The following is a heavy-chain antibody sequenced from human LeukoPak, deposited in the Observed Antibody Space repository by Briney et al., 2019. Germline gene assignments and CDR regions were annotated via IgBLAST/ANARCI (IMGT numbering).Heavy chain of an antibody. CDR1: GGSFSGYY. CDR2: INHSGST. Sequence: SETLSLTCAVYGGSFSGYYWSWICQPPGKGLEWVWEINHSGSTNYNPSLKSRVTISVDTSKNQFSLKLSSVTAADTAVYYCARGRGSSGWYFQLGRFYYYGMDVWGQGTTVTVSS. CDR3: ARGRGSSGWYFQLGRFYYYGMDV. J-gene: IGHJ6*02. V-gene: IGHV4-34*01. D-gene: IGHD6-19*01.